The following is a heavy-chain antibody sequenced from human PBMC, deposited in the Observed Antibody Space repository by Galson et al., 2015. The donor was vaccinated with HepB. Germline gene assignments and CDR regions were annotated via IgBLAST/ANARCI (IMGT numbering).Heavy chain of an antibody. J-gene: IGHJ4*02. CDR2: INPSGVST. CDR3: AGAAADHYFDY. D-gene: IGHD6-13*01. V-gene: IGHV1-46*01. CDR1: GYTFTNYY. Sequence: SVKVSCKASGYTFTNYYIHWVRRAPGQGLEWMGIINPSGVSTNYAQKFQGRVTMTRDTSTSTVYMELSSLRSDDTAVYYCAGAAADHYFDYWGQGTLVTVSS.